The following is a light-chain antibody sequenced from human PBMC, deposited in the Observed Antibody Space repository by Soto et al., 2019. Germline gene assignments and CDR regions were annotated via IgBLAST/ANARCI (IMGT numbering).Light chain of an antibody. J-gene: IGKJ1*01. CDR3: QQYHNSPPT. Sequence: DIVLTQTLGTMPLSPVERARISCSASQRVGSNYLAWYQQKPGQPPRLLIHGASSRASGIPDRFSGGGSGTDFTLTISRLEPEDFAVYYCQQYHNSPPTFGQGPKVDI. CDR1: QRVGSNY. CDR2: GAS. V-gene: IGKV3-20*01.